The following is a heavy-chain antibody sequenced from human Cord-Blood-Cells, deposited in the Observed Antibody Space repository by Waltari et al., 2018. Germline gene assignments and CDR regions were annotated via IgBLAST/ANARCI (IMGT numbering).Heavy chain of an antibody. V-gene: IGHV4-59*08. J-gene: IGHJ3*02. CDR3: ARQVRYCSSTSCNDAFDI. Sequence: QVQLQESGPGLVKPSETLSLTCTVSGGSISSYYWSWIRQPTGKGLEWIGYIYYSGSTNYNPSLKSRVTISVDTSKNQFSLKLSSVTAADTAVYYCARQVRYCSSTSCNDAFDIWGQGTMVTVSS. CDR1: GGSISSYY. D-gene: IGHD2-2*01. CDR2: IYYSGST.